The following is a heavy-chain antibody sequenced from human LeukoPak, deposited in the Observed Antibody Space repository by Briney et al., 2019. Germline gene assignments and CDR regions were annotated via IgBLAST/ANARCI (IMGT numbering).Heavy chain of an antibody. CDR3: ARDEGLHMFDY. J-gene: IGHJ4*02. CDR1: GFTFSSYA. CDR2: ISYDGSNK. Sequence: GRSLRLSCAASGFTFSSYAMHWVRQAPGKGLEWVAVISYDGSNKYYTDSVKGRFTISRDNSKNTLYLQMNSLRAEDTAVYYCARDEGLHMFDYWGQGTLVTVSS. V-gene: IGHV3-30-3*01.